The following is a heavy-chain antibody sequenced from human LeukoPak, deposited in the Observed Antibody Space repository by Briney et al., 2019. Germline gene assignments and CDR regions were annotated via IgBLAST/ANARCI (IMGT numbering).Heavy chain of an antibody. CDR2: INHSGST. CDR3: ARAIRNYCSSTSCYGVNWFDH. CDR1: GGSFSGYY. Sequence: SETLSLTCAVYGGSFSGYYWSWIRQPPGKGLEWIGEINHSGSTNYNPSLKSRVTISVDTSKNQFSLKLSSVTAADTAVYYCARAIRNYCSSTSCYGVNWFDHWGQGTLVTVSS. V-gene: IGHV4-34*01. J-gene: IGHJ5*02. D-gene: IGHD2-2*01.